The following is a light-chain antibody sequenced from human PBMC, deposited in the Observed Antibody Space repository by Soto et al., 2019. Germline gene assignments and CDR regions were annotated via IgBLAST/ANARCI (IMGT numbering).Light chain of an antibody. V-gene: IGLV1-40*01. Sequence: QLVLTQPPSVSGAPGQRVTISCTGSSSNIGAGYDVHWYQQLPGTAPKLLIYGNSNRPSGVPDRFSGSKSGTSASLAITGLQAEDEADYYCQSYDSLSGWVFGGGTKLTVL. CDR2: GNS. CDR3: QSYDSLSGWV. J-gene: IGLJ3*02. CDR1: SSNIGAGYD.